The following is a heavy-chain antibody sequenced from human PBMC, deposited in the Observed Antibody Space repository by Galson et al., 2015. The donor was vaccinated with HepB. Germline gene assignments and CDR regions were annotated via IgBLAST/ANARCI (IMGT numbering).Heavy chain of an antibody. J-gene: IGHJ5*02. D-gene: IGHD2-15*01. CDR1: GVTFNSYA. Sequence: SVKVSCKASGVTFNSYAINWVRQAPGQGLEWMGGIIPIFGIGNYAQKFQGRVTITADKSTNTAYMELNSLRYEDTAMYYCANGGECSGGSCYEGSWGQGTLVTVSS. V-gene: IGHV1-69*10. CDR3: ANGGECSGGSCYEGS. CDR2: IIPIFGIG.